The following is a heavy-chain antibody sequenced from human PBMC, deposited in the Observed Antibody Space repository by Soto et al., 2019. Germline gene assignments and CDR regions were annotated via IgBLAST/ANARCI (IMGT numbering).Heavy chain of an antibody. Sequence: PGESLKISCKGSGYSFPNYWIAWVRQMPGKGLEWMGTIYPGDSETKYSPSFQGQVTISADTSISTAYLQWTSLKASDTAMYYCARSRRGAYSSGWYSPSGYYNYGIDVWGQGTKVTVSS. CDR2: IYPGDSET. CDR3: ARSRRGAYSSGWYSPSGYYNYGIDV. D-gene: IGHD6-19*01. J-gene: IGHJ6*02. V-gene: IGHV5-51*01. CDR1: GYSFPNYW.